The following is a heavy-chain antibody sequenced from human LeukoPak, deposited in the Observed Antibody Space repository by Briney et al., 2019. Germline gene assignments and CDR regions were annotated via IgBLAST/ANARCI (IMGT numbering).Heavy chain of an antibody. D-gene: IGHD1-26*01. CDR3: ARRRDLYSGSYYPFDY. J-gene: IGHJ4*02. CDR2: IYPGDSDT. V-gene: IGHV5-51*01. Sequence: GASPKTSCRGSGYSFTSYWNGWVRQMPGQGLEWMGIIYPGDSDTRYSPSFQGQVTISADKSISTAYLQWSSLKASDTAMYYCARRRDLYSGSYYPFDYWGQGTLVTVSS. CDR1: GYSFTSYW.